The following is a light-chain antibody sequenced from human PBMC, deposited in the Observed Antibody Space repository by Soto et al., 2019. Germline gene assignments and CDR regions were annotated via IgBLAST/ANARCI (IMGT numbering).Light chain of an antibody. V-gene: IGKV1-39*01. J-gene: IGKJ2*01. CDR2: AAS. Sequence: IQMTQSPSSLSASVGGRVTITCRASQTISSYLNWYQQTPGRVPALLISAASTFQSGFPSRFRGSGSGTDFTLNISSLQPEDFATYYCPQSYSSPYTFGQGTKLEIK. CDR1: QTISSY. CDR3: PQSYSSPYT.